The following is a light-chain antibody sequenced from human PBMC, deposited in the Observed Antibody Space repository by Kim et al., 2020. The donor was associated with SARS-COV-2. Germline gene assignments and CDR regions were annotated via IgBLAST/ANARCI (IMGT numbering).Light chain of an antibody. CDR2: GVS. Sequence: EVVLTQSPGTLSLSPGERATLSCRASQSISNTLAWYQHKPGQSPRVFIYGVSSRGAGVPDRFTGSGSGTDFSLTISRLEPEDSAIYYCQHYGSASLNFGQATKLEIK. CDR3: QHYGSASLN. V-gene: IGKV3-20*01. J-gene: IGKJ2*01. CDR1: QSISNT.